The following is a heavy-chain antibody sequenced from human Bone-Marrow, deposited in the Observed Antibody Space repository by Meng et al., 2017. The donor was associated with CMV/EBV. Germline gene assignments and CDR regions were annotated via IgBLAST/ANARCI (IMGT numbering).Heavy chain of an antibody. D-gene: IGHD3-22*01. CDR1: GFTFSSYS. CDR2: ISSSSSTI. J-gene: IGHJ4*02. V-gene: IGHV3-48*04. CDR3: ARDLTRDSSVHPGSFDY. Sequence: LSLTCAASGFTFSSYSMNWVRQAPGKGLEWVSYISSSSSTIYYADSVKGRFTISRDNAKNSLYLQMNSLRAEDTAVYYCARDLTRDSSVHPGSFDYWGQGTLVTVSS.